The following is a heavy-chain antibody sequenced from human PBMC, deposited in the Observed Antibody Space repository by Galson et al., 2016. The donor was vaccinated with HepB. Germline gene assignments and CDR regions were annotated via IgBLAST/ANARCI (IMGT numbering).Heavy chain of an antibody. CDR2: ILYGGTT. CDR1: GGSISSSTYY. CDR3: ARDVQYRFDS. J-gene: IGHJ4*02. D-gene: IGHD2/OR15-2a*01. V-gene: IGHV4-39*07. Sequence: TLSLTCTVSGGSISSSTYYWGWIRQPPGKGPEWIGNILYGGTTFYNPSLKSRVTISEDTSKNQFSLKLRSVTAADTALYYCARDVQYRFDSWGQGTLVTVSS.